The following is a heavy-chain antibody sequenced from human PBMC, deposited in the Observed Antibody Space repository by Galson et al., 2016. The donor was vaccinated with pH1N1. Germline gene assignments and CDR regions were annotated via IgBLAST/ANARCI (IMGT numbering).Heavy chain of an antibody. CDR3: ARDRGAPGSPPLYFFNY. CDR2: VQDDGTTE. J-gene: IGHJ4*01. CDR1: GFTFSIYG. D-gene: IGHD2-15*01. V-gene: IGHV3-30*02. Sequence: SLRLSCAASGFTFSIYGMHWVRQAPGKGLEWVAFVQDDGTTEYYADSMKGRFTISRDNSQKTLYLQMNNLRVDDTAVYYCARDRGAPGSPPLYFFNYWGHGTLVIVSS.